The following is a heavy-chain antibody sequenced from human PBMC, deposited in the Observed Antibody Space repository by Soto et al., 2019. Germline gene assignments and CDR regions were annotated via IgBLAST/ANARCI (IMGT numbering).Heavy chain of an antibody. CDR2: INQDGSEK. D-gene: IGHD6-25*01. J-gene: IGHJ4*02. CDR3: AVLSIAAVVDF. V-gene: IGHV3-7*01. CDR1: GFIFSNFW. Sequence: EEQLVESGGGLVQPGGSLRLSCAASGFIFSNFWIDWVRQAPGKGREWVAKINQDGSEKYYVDSVKGRFTISRDNAKNSLYLQMNSLRAEDTAVYYCAVLSIAAVVDFWGQGTLITVSS.